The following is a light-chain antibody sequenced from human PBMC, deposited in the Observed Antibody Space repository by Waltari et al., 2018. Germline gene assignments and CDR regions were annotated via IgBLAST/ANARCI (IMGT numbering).Light chain of an antibody. CDR2: DAS. Sequence: EIVLTQSPATLSLSPGERATLSCRASQSVKTYLAWYQQKPGQDPRLLLYDASNRATGIPARISGSGSGTDFTLTISSLEPEDFAIYYCRQRSQWPPVTFGPGTKVNIK. J-gene: IGKJ3*01. V-gene: IGKV3-11*01. CDR3: RQRSQWPPVT. CDR1: QSVKTY.